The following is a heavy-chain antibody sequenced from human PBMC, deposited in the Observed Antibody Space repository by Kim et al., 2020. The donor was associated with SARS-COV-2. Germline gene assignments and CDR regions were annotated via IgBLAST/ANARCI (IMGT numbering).Heavy chain of an antibody. Sequence: SLKSRVTISVDTSKNQFSLKLSSVTAADTAVYYCARIKRTTENYYYGMDVWGQGTTVTVSS. V-gene: IGHV4-59*01. J-gene: IGHJ6*02. CDR3: ARIKRTTENYYYGMDV. D-gene: IGHD4-4*01.